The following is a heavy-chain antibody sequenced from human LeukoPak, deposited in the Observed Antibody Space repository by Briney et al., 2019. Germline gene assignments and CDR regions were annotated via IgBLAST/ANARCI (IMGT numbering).Heavy chain of an antibody. J-gene: IGHJ3*02. Sequence: GGSLRLXCAASGFTFDDYGMSWVRLAPGKGLEWVSSISSSTGDVYYADSVKGRFTVSRDNAKNSLYLQMNSLRAEDTAVYYCARDGAGYSSGWYGFDAFDIWGQGTMVTVSS. CDR1: GFTFDDYG. CDR3: ARDGAGYSSGWYGFDAFDI. CDR2: ISSSTGDV. V-gene: IGHV3-21*01. D-gene: IGHD6-19*01.